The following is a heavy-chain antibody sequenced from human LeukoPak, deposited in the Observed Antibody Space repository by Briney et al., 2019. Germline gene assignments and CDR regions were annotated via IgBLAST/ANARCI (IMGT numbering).Heavy chain of an antibody. CDR2: ISTTGSDI. D-gene: IGHD6-19*01. V-gene: IGHV3-21*06. CDR1: GFTFSNFG. Sequence: GGSLRLSCAASGFTFSNFGMSWVRQAPGKGLEWASSISTTGSDIYYADSVRGRSTISRDNAKNSLYLQMTSLRVEDTAVYYCAREVTGYKSGQKYSWFDPWGQGTLVTVSS. CDR3: AREVTGYKSGQKYSWFDP. J-gene: IGHJ5*02.